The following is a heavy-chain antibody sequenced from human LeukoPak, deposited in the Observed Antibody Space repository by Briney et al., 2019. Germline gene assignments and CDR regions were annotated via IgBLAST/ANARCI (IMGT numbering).Heavy chain of an antibody. J-gene: IGHJ4*02. D-gene: IGHD1-26*01. V-gene: IGHV3-23*01. CDR2: ISGSGGST. CDR1: GFTFSSYA. Sequence: GGSLRLSCAASGFTFSSYAMSWVRQAPGKGLEWVSAISGSGGSTYYADSVKGRFTISRDNSKNTLYLQVNSLRAEDTAVYYCATGVQWWELLPPFDYWGQGTLVTVSS. CDR3: ATGVQWWELLPPFDY.